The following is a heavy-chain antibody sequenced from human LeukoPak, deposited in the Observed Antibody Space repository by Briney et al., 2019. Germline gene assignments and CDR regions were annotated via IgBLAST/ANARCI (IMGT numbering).Heavy chain of an antibody. Sequence: GGSMTLSSAPWGHILSSYATQCVSQAPGKGLEWVAVISYDGTNKYYADSVKGRFTISRDNSRNTLPLQMSSMKAEDTDLQYWARGVAVAGLESGAFNVWGQGTTVTVSS. CDR2: ISYDGTNK. CDR1: GHILSSYA. D-gene: IGHD6-19*01. CDR3: ARGVAVAGLESGAFNV. J-gene: IGHJ6*02. V-gene: IGHV3-30-3*01.